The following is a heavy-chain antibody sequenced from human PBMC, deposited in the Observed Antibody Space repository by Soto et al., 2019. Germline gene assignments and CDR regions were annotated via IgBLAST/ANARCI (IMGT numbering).Heavy chain of an antibody. CDR3: AIFINNSSSSNWFDP. V-gene: IGHV4-34*01. D-gene: IGHD6-13*01. CDR1: GGSFSGYY. J-gene: IGHJ5*02. Sequence: QVQLQQWGAGLFKPSETLSLTCAVYGGSFSGYYWSWIRQPPGKGLEWIGEINHSGSTNYNPSLKSRVTISVDTSKNQFSLKLSSVTAADTAVYYCAIFINNSSSSNWFDPWGQGTLVTVSS. CDR2: INHSGST.